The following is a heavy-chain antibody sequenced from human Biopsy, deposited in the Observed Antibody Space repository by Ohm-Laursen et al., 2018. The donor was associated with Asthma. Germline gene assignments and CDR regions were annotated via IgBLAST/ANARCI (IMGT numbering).Heavy chain of an antibody. CDR3: ASDFPKDYVRYNFQF. CDR1: GYNLTDLS. V-gene: IGHV1-24*01. CDR2: HDQEEGGT. Sequence: ASVTVSCKISGYNLTDLSMHWVRQAPGQGLDWMGGHDQEEGGTVNARRFQGRVTMTEDTSTDTAYMELNRLSCNDTAVYYCASDFPKDYVRYNFQFWGQGTLVTVSS. J-gene: IGHJ4*02. D-gene: IGHD4-17*01.